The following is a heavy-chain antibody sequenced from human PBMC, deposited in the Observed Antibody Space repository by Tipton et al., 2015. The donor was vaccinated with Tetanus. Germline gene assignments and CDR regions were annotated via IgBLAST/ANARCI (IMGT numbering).Heavy chain of an antibody. J-gene: IGHJ6*02. CDR2: IIPIYGAA. Sequence: QLVQSGAEVKEPGSSVRVSCKASGGTFSNYAINWVRQAPGQGLEWMGGIIPIYGAANYAQKFQGRVTMTADNSMGTAYMDLSSVRSDDTAVYYCARVQEQRIYYYGMDVWGQGTTVTVSS. D-gene: IGHD6-25*01. CDR1: GGTFSNYA. CDR3: ARVQEQRIYYYGMDV. V-gene: IGHV1-69*06.